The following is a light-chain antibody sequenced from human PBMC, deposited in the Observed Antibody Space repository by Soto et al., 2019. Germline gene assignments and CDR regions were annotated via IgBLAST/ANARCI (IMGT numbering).Light chain of an antibody. Sequence: QSALTQPASVSGSPGQSITISCTGTSSDVGGYNYVSWYRQYPGQAPKLIIYDVNNRPSGVSNRFSASKSGNTASLTIPGLQAEYEADYYCSSYTSGSTLVVFGGGTKLTVL. CDR2: DVN. V-gene: IGLV2-14*01. CDR3: SSYTSGSTLVV. CDR1: SSDVGGYNY. J-gene: IGLJ3*02.